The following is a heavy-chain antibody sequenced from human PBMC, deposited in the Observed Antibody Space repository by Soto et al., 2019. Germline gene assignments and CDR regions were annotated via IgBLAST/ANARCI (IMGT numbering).Heavy chain of an antibody. V-gene: IGHV3-48*02. J-gene: IGHJ6*02. CDR1: GFTFNNYD. CDR2: INSGSVNI. CDR3: ARDGPSYYGMDV. Sequence: EVQLVESGGGLVQPGGSLRLSCAASGFTFNNYDMNWVRQTPGKGLEWISYINSGSVNIYYADSVRGRFTISRDSAKNSLFLQMNSLRDEDTAVYYCARDGPSYYGMDVWGQGTTVIVSS.